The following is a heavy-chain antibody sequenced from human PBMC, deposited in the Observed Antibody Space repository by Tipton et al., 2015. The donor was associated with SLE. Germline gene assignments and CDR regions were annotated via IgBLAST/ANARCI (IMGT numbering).Heavy chain of an antibody. Sequence: TLSLTCTVSGGSISSYYWSWIRQPPGKGLEWIGYIYYSGSTNYNPSLKSRVTISVDTSKNQFSLKLSSVTAADTAVYYCAGRGVRGVIITSVYWGQGTLVTVSS. CDR2: IYYSGST. J-gene: IGHJ4*02. V-gene: IGHV4-59*12. CDR1: GGSISSYY. CDR3: AGRGVRGVIITSVY. D-gene: IGHD3-10*01.